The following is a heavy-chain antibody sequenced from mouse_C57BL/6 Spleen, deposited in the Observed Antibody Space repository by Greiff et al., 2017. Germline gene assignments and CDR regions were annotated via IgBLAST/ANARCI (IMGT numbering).Heavy chain of an antibody. CDR1: GYSFTDYN. CDR3: ARYRSSTHYYAMDY. Sequence: VQLQQSGPELVKPGASVKISCKASGYSFTDYNMNWVKQSNGKSLEWIGVINPNYGTTSYNQKFKGKATLTVDQSSSPAYMQLNSLTSEDSAVYYCARYRSSTHYYAMDYWGQGTSVTVSS. V-gene: IGHV1-39*01. D-gene: IGHD1-1*01. J-gene: IGHJ4*01. CDR2: INPNYGTT.